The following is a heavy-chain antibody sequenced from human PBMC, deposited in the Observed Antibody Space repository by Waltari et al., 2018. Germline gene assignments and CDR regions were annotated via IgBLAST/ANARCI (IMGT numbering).Heavy chain of an antibody. D-gene: IGHD4-4*01. CDR1: GGTFSTYA. J-gene: IGHJ6*03. CDR2: IIPYIGTA. V-gene: IGHV1-69*12. CDR3: ARVGIGGPVTTDYYYYMDV. Sequence: QGQLEQSGAALKKPGSSVKVSCKASGGTFSTYAITWVRQAPGHGLEWMGGIIPYIGTANYAQKFQERVTISADEATTTVYMDLRSLTSEDSAVYYCARVGIGGPVTTDYYYYMDVWGKGTTVTVSS.